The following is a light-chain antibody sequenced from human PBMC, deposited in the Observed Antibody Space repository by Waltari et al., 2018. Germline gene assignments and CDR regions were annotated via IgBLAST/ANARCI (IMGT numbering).Light chain of an antibody. J-gene: IGKJ4*01. CDR2: GAF. CDR3: QQYDVSPLT. Sequence: EIVLTQSPGTLSLSPGEGATLSCRPSQTIRTTYLAWYTQKPGQAPTLLIYGAFNRATGIPDRFTGSGSGTDFSLTISSLEPEDFATYYCQQYDVSPLTFGGGTKVEIK. CDR1: QTIRTTY. V-gene: IGKV3-20*01.